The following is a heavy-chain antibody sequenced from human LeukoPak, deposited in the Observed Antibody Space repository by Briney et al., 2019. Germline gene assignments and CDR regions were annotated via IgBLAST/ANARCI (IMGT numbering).Heavy chain of an antibody. J-gene: IGHJ4*02. CDR2: ISAYNGNT. CDR1: GYTFTSYG. D-gene: IGHD2-15*01. CDR3: ARLYCSGGSCFEEGYFDY. Sequence: GASVKVSCKASGYTFTSYGISWVRQAPGQGLEWMGWISAYNGNTNYAQKLQGRVTMTTDTSTSTAYMELRSLRSDDTAVYYCARLYCSGGSCFEEGYFDYWGQGTLVTVPS. V-gene: IGHV1-18*01.